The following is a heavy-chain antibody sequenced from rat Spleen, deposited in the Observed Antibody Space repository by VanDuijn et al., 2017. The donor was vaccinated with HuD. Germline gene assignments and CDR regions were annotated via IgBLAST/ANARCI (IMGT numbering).Heavy chain of an antibody. D-gene: IGHD1-10*01. V-gene: IGHV5-25*01. CDR3: ARQVTALDY. CDR2: IRTGGGNT. J-gene: IGHJ2*01. Sequence: EVQLVESGGGSVQPGRSMKLSCAASGFTFSNYYMAWVRQAPTKGLEWVASIRTGGGNTYYRDSVRGRFTISRDKTKSTLYVQMDSLRSEDTATYYCARQVTALDYWGQGVMVTVSS. CDR1: GFTFSNYY.